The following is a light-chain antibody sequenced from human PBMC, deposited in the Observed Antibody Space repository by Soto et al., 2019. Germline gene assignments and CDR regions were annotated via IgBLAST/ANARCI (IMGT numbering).Light chain of an antibody. Sequence: EYVMTQRPGILAMVPRERATLSCRASQSGSGSYFAWYQQKPGQAPRLLIYGVSSRATGIPDRFSGSGSGTDFPLTISRLEPEDFAVYYCQQYETSLPWTFGQGTKVDIK. CDR1: QSGSGSY. J-gene: IGKJ1*01. CDR2: GVS. CDR3: QQYETSLPWT. V-gene: IGKV3-20*01.